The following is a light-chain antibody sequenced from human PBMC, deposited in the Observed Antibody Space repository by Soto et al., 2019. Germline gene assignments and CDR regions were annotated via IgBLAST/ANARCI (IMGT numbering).Light chain of an antibody. CDR1: QSVSSN. CDR3: QQYNKWPRT. CDR2: GAS. V-gene: IGKV3-15*01. Sequence: EIVMTPPPATLYVSTGERATLSCRASQSVSSNLAWYQQKPGQAPRLLIYGASTRATGIPARFSGSGSGTEFTLTISSLQSEDFAVYYCQQYNKWPRTFGQGTKVDIK. J-gene: IGKJ1*01.